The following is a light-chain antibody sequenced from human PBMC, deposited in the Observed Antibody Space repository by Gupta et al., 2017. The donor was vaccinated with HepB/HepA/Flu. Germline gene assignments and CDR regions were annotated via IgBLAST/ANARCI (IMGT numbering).Light chain of an antibody. CDR2: DAS. V-gene: IGKV3-11*01. J-gene: IGKJ4*01. CDR1: QNIRGY. Sequence: EIVLTQSPATLSLSPGERATLSCRASQNIRGYLAWYQQKPGQSPRLLISDASNRATGIPARFGGSGSGTDFTLTISSLEPEDFAVYFCQHRGNWPLTFGGGTKVEIK. CDR3: QHRGNWPLT.